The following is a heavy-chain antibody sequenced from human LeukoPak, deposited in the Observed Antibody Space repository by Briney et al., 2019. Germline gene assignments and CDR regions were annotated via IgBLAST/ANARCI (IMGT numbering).Heavy chain of an antibody. V-gene: IGHV4-39*01. CDR3: ARLKRSRYDWNDVHNWFDP. D-gene: IGHD1-1*01. J-gene: IGHJ5*02. CDR2: IYYTGST. Sequence: SETLSLTCTVSGGSISSSSYSWGWIRQPPGKGLEWIGSIYYTGSTYYSPSLKSRVTISVDTSKNQFSLRLSSVTAADTAVFYCARLKRSRYDWNDVHNWFDPWGQGTLVTVSS. CDR1: GGSISSSSYS.